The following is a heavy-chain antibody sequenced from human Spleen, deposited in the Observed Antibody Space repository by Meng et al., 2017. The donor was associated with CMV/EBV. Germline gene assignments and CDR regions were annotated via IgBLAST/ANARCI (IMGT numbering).Heavy chain of an antibody. D-gene: IGHD4-11*01. CDR2: INSDGSST. Sequence: GESLKISCAASGFTFSSHWMHWVRQAPGKGLVWVSHINSDGSSTNYADSVKGRFTISRDNAKNTVYLQMDSLGAEDTAVYYCGRDLSYSNYDWGQGTLVTVSS. V-gene: IGHV3-74*01. J-gene: IGHJ4*02. CDR1: GFTFSSHW. CDR3: GRDLSYSNYD.